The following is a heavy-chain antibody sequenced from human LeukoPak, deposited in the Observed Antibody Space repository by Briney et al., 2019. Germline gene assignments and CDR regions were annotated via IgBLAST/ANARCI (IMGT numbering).Heavy chain of an antibody. V-gene: IGHV1-69*13. J-gene: IGHJ5*02. CDR3: ARETKDYDSTGRWFDP. CDR2: IIPIFGTA. Sequence: SVKVSCKASGGTFSSYAISWVRQAPGQGLEWMGGIIPIFGTANYAQKFQGRVTITADESTSTAYMELSSLRSEDTAVYYCARETKDYDSTGRWFDPWGQGTLVTVSS. CDR1: GGTFSSYA. D-gene: IGHD3-22*01.